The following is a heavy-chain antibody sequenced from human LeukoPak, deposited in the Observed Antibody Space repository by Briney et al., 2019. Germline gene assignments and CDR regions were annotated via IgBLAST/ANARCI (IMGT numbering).Heavy chain of an antibody. J-gene: IGHJ4*02. V-gene: IGHV1-2*02. CDR3: ARDVREYCSSTNCYASHY. D-gene: IGHD2-2*01. Sequence: ASVKVSCKASGYTFTGYYIHWVRQAPGQGLEWMGWINRHSGGTNYAQKLQGGVTMTRDTSSTTAYMELSSLRSDDTAVYYCARDVREYCSSTNCYASHYWGQGTLVTVSS. CDR2: INRHSGGT. CDR1: GYTFTGYY.